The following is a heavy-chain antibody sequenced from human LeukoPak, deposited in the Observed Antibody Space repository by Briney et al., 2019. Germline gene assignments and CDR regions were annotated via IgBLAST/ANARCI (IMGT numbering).Heavy chain of an antibody. V-gene: IGHV4-59*01. CDR1: GGSINNYY. D-gene: IGHD1-26*01. CDR3: ARDPYSGSYFDY. CDR2: IYYSGNT. Sequence: SETLSLTCTVSGGSINNYYWSWIRQPPGKGLEWIGYIYYSGNTNYNPSLKSRVTISGDTSKNQFSLKLSSVTAADTAVYYCARDPYSGSYFDYWGQGTLVTVSS. J-gene: IGHJ4*02.